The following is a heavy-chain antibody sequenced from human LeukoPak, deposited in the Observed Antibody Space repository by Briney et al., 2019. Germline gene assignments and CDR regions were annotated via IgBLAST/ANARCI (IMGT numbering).Heavy chain of an antibody. CDR1: GFTFSSYA. CDR2: ISYDGSNK. J-gene: IGHJ6*02. V-gene: IGHV3-30-3*01. Sequence: PGRSLRLSCAASGFTFSSYAMHWVRQAPGKGLEWVAVISYDGSNKYYADSVKGRFTISRDSSKNTLHLQMNSLRAEDTAVYYCARDLPPVPAAISNYYYYYGMDVWGQGTTVTVSS. CDR3: ARDLPPVPAAISNYYYYYGMDV. D-gene: IGHD2-2*01.